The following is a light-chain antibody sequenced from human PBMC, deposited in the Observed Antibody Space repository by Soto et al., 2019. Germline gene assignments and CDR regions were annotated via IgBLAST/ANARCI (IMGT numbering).Light chain of an antibody. V-gene: IGKV4-1*01. CDR1: QSVLHSPNNKNY. CDR2: WAS. CDR3: QHYSNAPRT. J-gene: IGKJ1*01. Sequence: DIVMTQSPDSLAVSLGESATINCKSSQSVLHSPNNKNYLAWYQKKPGQPPKLLIYWASTRGSGVPDRFSGSGSDTDFTPTISRLQAEDVAVYYCQHYSNAPRTFGQGTKVEIK.